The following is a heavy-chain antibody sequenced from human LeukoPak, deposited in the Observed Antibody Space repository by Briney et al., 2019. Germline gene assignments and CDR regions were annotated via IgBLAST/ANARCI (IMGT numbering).Heavy chain of an antibody. V-gene: IGHV1-3*01. Sequence: GASVKVSCKASGYTFTSYAMHWERQAPGQRLEWMGWINAGNGNTKYSQKFQGRVTITRDTSASTAYMELSSLRSEDTAVYYCARESNWNRDYWGQGTLVTVSS. J-gene: IGHJ4*02. CDR2: INAGNGNT. D-gene: IGHD1-20*01. CDR3: ARESNWNRDY. CDR1: GYTFTSYA.